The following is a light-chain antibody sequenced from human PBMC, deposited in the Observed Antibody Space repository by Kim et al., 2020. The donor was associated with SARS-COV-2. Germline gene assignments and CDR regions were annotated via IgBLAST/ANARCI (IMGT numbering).Light chain of an antibody. CDR1: RGGIARNT. V-gene: IGLV6-57*02. CDR2: EHN. J-gene: IGLJ2*01. Sequence: KTVTVSCTGSRGGIARNTVQWCHRRPGSAATTVIYEHNQRPSGVPGRFSGSIDSSSDSASLTISGLNTEDDADYYCQYSDSSSRGVFGGGTQLTVL. CDR3: QYSDSSSRGV.